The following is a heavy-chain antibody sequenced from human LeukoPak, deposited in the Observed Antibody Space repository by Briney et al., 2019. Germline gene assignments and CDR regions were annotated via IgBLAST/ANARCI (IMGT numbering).Heavy chain of an antibody. J-gene: IGHJ3*01. Sequence: GGSLRLSCAASGFPFSTYVMHWVRQAPGKGPEWMAFISFNGNNKQYRDSLKGRFTISRDNSKNTLFLQMDSLRPEDTAVYYCVTTTVTTSYAFDVWGPGTMVTVSS. CDR3: VTTTVTTSYAFDV. V-gene: IGHV3-30-3*01. D-gene: IGHD4-17*01. CDR1: GFPFSTYV. CDR2: ISFNGNNK.